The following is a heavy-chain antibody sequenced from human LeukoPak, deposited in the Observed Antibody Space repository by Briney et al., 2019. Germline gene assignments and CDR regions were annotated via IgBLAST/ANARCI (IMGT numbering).Heavy chain of an antibody. V-gene: IGHV3-23*01. CDR3: ARDRDYDFWSGYYNPYYYYYGMDV. CDR1: GFTFSSYA. Sequence: GGSLRLSCAASGFTFSSYAMSWVRQAPGKGLEWVSAISGSGGSTYYADSVKGRFTISRDNAKNSLYLQMNSLRAEDTAVYYCARDRDYDFWSGYYNPYYYYYGMDVWGQGTTVTVS. J-gene: IGHJ6*02. CDR2: ISGSGGST. D-gene: IGHD3-3*01.